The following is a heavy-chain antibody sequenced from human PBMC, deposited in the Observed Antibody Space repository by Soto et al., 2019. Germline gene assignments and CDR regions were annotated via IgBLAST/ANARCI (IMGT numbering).Heavy chain of an antibody. D-gene: IGHD6-13*01. CDR3: ARYRREAVAGYTLDN. CDR1: GGSISSNY. J-gene: IGHJ4*02. CDR2: VYNSWST. Sequence: SETLSLTCTVSGGSISSNYWTWIRQPPGKGLEWIGYVYNSWSTNYNPSLKSRVTISEDTSKSQFSLKVNSMTAADTAVDYCARYRREAVAGYTLDNWGQGILVTVSS. V-gene: IGHV4-59*12.